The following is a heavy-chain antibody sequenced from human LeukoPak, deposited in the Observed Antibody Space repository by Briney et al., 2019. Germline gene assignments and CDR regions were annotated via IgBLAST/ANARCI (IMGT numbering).Heavy chain of an antibody. CDR2: IYYSGST. D-gene: IGHD6-6*01. Sequence: SETLSLTCTVSGGSISSYYWSWIRQPPGKGLDWIGYIYYSGSTNYNPSLKSRVTISVDTSKNQFSLKLSSVTAADTAVYYCARAPSIAATSDYWGQGTLVTVSS. V-gene: IGHV4-59*01. J-gene: IGHJ4*02. CDR1: GGSISSYY. CDR3: ARAPSIAATSDY.